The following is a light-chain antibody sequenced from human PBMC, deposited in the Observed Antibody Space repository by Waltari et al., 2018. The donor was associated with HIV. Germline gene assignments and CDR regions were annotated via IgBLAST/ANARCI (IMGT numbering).Light chain of an antibody. CDR3: QQAKSFPRT. J-gene: IGKJ1*01. CDR1: HGISSW. Sequence: IQMPQSPSSVSPSVGDTVTITCRASHGISSWLALYQQKPGKAPKLLIYAASRLQSGVPSRFSGSGSGTDFTLTISSLQPEDFGSYYCQQAKSFPRTFGQGTKVEIK. V-gene: IGKV1-12*01. CDR2: AAS.